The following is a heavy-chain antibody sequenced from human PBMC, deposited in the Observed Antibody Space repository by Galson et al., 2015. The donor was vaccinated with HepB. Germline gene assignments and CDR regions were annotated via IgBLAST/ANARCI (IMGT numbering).Heavy chain of an antibody. D-gene: IGHD2-2*01. CDR3: ARGASPGGLPAAIDRSSSSLDY. Sequence: SVKVSCKASGSTFTGYYMHWVRQAPGQGLEWMGWINPNSGGTNYAQKFQGWVTMTRDTSISTAYMELSRLRSDDTAVYYCARGASPGGLPAAIDRSSSSLDYWGQGTLVTVSS. CDR1: GSTFTGYY. V-gene: IGHV1-2*04. CDR2: INPNSGGT. J-gene: IGHJ4*02.